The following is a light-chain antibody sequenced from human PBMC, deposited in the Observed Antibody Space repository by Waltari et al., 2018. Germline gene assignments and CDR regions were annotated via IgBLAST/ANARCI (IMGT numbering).Light chain of an antibody. Sequence: EIVLTQSPDTLSLSPGDTATLSCRASQSVGSYLAWYQHKPGQPPRLRIYDASNRATGVPARFRGSGSGTDFTLTISSLEAEDFAVYYCQQRSNWTPHTFGQGARLEIK. CDR1: QSVGSY. J-gene: IGKJ2*01. V-gene: IGKV3-11*01. CDR2: DAS. CDR3: QQRSNWTPHT.